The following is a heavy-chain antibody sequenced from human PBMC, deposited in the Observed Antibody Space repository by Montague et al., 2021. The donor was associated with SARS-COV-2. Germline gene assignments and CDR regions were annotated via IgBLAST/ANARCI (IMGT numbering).Heavy chain of an antibody. V-gene: IGHV4-34*01. CDR2: INHSGST. J-gene: IGHJ6*03. CDR1: GGSFSGYY. D-gene: IGHD2-2*01. CDR3: ARLVVPAARYYYYYYYMDV. Sequence: SETLSLTCAVYGGSFSGYYWSWIRQPPGKGLGWIGEINHSGSTNYNPSLKSRVTISVDTSKNQFSLKLSSVTAADTAVYYCARLVVPAARYYYYYYYMDVWGKGTTVTVSS.